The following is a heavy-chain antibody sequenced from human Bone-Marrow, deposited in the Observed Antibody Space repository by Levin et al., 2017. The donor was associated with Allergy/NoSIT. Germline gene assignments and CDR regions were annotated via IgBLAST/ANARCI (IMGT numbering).Heavy chain of an antibody. D-gene: IGHD3-3*01. CDR1: GFTFSDYS. Sequence: GGSLRLSCIVSGFTFSDYSIYWVRQAPGKGLEWISSISSDSSDLYYADSVKGRFTISRDNAKNSLYLQMNSLRAEDTAVYYCARQLGNFWSGYNYFDYWGQGTLVTVSS. J-gene: IGHJ4*02. CDR3: ARQLGNFWSGYNYFDY. V-gene: IGHV3-21*01. CDR2: ISSDSSDL.